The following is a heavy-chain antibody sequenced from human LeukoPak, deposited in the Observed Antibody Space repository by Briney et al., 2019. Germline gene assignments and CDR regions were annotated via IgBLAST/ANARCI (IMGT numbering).Heavy chain of an antibody. D-gene: IGHD4-11*01. V-gene: IGHV1-2*02. CDR1: GYTFTGYY. CDR2: VNPNTGDT. CDR3: ARDQDYRNYVAEY. J-gene: IGHJ4*02. Sequence: ASVKVSCKASGYTFTGYYMHWVRQAPGQGLEWMGCVNPNTGDTNYAQKFQGRVTMTRDTSISTAYLELSRLRSDDTAVYYCARDQDYRNYVAEYWGQGTLATVSS.